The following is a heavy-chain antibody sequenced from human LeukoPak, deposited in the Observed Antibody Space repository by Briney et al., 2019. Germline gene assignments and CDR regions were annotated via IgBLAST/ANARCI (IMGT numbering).Heavy chain of an antibody. CDR2: IYYSGST. J-gene: IGHJ4*02. V-gene: IGHV4-39*01. CDR1: GGSVSSSIYC. Sequence: SETLSLTCTVSGGSVSSSIYCWGWIRQPPGKGLEWIGSIYYSGSTSYNPSLKSRVTISVDTSKNQFSLKLTSVTAADTAVYYCASRNDILTGYVFDFWGQGTLVTVAS. D-gene: IGHD3-9*01. CDR3: ASRNDILTGYVFDF.